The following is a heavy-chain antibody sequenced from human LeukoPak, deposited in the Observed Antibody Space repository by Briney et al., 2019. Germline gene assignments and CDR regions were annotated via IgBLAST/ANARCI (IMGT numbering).Heavy chain of an antibody. J-gene: IGHJ4*02. CDR3: ATFYSDSSGYYFFAY. CDR1: GSTFTAYY. CDR2: TNPNSGGT. D-gene: IGHD3-22*01. V-gene: IGHV1-2*02. Sequence: ASVTVSCTASGSTFTAYYMHWVRQAPGQGLEWMGWTNPNSGGTNYTQRFQGRVTMTRDTSISTAYMELSRLRSDDTAVYYCATFYSDSSGYYFFAYWGQGTLVTVSS.